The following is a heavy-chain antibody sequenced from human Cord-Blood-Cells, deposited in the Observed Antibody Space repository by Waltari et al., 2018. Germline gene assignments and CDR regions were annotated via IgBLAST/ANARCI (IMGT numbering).Heavy chain of an antibody. Sequence: EVQLVQSGAEVKKPGESLKISCKGSGYSFTSYWIGWVRQMPGKGLEWMGISYRGDSATRYSPSFQGQVTISADKSISTAYLQWSSLKASYTAMYYCARQITATIFGVADAFEIWGQGTMVTVSS. D-gene: IGHD3-3*01. CDR3: ARQITATIFGVADAFEI. V-gene: IGHV5-51*01. J-gene: IGHJ3*02. CDR2: SYRGDSAT. CDR1: GYSFTSYW.